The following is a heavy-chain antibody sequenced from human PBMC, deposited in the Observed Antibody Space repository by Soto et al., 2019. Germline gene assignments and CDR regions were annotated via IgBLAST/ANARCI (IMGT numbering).Heavy chain of an antibody. CDR2: IKSKTDGGTT. Sequence: PGGSLRLSCAASGFTFSNAWMSWVRQAPGKGLEWVGRIKSKTDGGTTDYAAPVKGRFTISRDDSKNTLYLQMNSLKTEDTAVYYCTTGSWQWLVRLNFDYWGQGTLVTVSS. V-gene: IGHV3-15*01. D-gene: IGHD6-19*01. J-gene: IGHJ4*02. CDR3: TTGSWQWLVRLNFDY. CDR1: GFTFSNAW.